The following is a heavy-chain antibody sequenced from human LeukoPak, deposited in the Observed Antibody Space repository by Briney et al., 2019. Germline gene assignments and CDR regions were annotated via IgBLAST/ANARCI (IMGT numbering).Heavy chain of an antibody. CDR3: ATVPAAMWEIYFQH. J-gene: IGHJ1*01. CDR1: GGTFNSYA. V-gene: IGHV1-69*05. Sequence: SVKASCKASGGTFNSYAISWVRQAPGQGPEWMGGIIPIFGTANYAQKFQGRGTITTDESTSTAYMELSSLRSAHTAVDYCATVPAAMWEIYFQHWGQGTLVTVSS. CDR2: IIPIFGTA. D-gene: IGHD2-2*01.